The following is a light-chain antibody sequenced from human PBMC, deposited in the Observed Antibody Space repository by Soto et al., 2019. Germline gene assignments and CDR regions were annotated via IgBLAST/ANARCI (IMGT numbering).Light chain of an antibody. CDR3: QQYNKWPPLT. CDR1: QSVSSD. V-gene: IGKV3-15*01. Sequence: EIVMTQSPATLSVSPGERATLSCRASQSVSSDLAWYQQKPGQAPRLLIYDASIRATGIPVRFSGSGSGTEFTLTISRLQSEDFALYYCQQYNKWPPLTFGGGTKVEI. CDR2: DAS. J-gene: IGKJ4*01.